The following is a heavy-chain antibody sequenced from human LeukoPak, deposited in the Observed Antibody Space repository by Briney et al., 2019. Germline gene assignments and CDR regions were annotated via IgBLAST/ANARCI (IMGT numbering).Heavy chain of an antibody. V-gene: IGHV1-18*01. J-gene: IGHJ3*02. CDR1: GYTFTSYG. CDR2: ISAYNGNT. Sequence: GASVKVSCKASGYTFTSYGISWVRQAPGQGLEWMGWISAYNGNTKYAQKLQGRVTMTTDTSTSTAYMDLRSLRSDDTAVYYCARDTTLYSNYASGAFDIWGQGTMVTVSS. CDR3: ARDTTLYSNYASGAFDI. D-gene: IGHD4-11*01.